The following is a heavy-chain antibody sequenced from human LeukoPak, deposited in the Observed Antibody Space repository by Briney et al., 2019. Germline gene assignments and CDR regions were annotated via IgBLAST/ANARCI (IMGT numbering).Heavy chain of an antibody. D-gene: IGHD4-17*01. CDR1: GFTFSSYA. CDR3: ARITVTTQPRDY. V-gene: IGHV3-30*04. J-gene: IGHJ4*02. Sequence: GGSLRLSCAASGFTFSSYAMHWVRQAPGKGMEWVAVISYDGSNKYYADSVKGRFTISRDNSKNTLYLQMNSLRAEDTAVYYCARITVTTQPRDYWGQGTLVTVSS. CDR2: ISYDGSNK.